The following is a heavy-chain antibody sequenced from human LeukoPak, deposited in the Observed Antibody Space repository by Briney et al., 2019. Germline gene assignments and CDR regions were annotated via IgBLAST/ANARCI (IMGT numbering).Heavy chain of an antibody. CDR1: GGSISSFY. Sequence: SETLSLTCTVSGGSISSFYWSWIRQPPGKGLEWIWYMHYGGSPNYNPSLKSRVITSLDTSKKQFSLKLNSVTTADTAVYYCVTGRYSYGWYDHWGQGILVIVSS. CDR2: MHYGGSP. CDR3: VTGRYSYGWYDH. J-gene: IGHJ5*02. D-gene: IGHD1-26*01. V-gene: IGHV4-59*13.